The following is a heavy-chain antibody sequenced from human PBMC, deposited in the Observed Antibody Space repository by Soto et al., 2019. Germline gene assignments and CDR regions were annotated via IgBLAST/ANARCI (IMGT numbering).Heavy chain of an antibody. J-gene: IGHJ2*01. CDR2: ISGRSRTI. CDR1: EFTFSTYS. D-gene: IGHD3-22*01. V-gene: IGHV3-48*02. CDR3: ARGSYYYDNGDYYWYFDL. Sequence: EVQLVESGGGLVQPGGSLRLSCAASEFTFSTYSMNWVRQAPGKGLEWVSYISGRSRTIFYADSVKGRFTISRDNAKNSLYLQMNSLRDEDTAVYYCARGSYYYDNGDYYWYFDLWGRGTLVTVSS.